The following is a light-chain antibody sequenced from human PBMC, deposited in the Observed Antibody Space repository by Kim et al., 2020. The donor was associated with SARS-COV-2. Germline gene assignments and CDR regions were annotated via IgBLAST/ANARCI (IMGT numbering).Light chain of an antibody. CDR1: QSVSSSY. V-gene: IGKV3-20*01. CDR3: QQYGSSYT. J-gene: IGKJ2*01. Sequence: SLSPGERATLSCRASQSVSSSYLAWYQQKPGQAPRLLIYGASSRATRIPDRFSGSGSGTDFTLTISRLEPEDFAVYYCQQYGSSYTFGQGTKLEI. CDR2: GAS.